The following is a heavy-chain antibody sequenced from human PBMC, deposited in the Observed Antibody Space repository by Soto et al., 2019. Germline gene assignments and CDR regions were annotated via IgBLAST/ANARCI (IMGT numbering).Heavy chain of an antibody. Sequence: ASVKVSCKASGYTFTSYGISWVRQAPGQGLEWMGWISAYNGNTNYAQKLQGRVTMTTDTSTSTAYMELRSLRSDDTAVYYCARDRAGYDIGWFDPWGQGTLVTAPQ. CDR1: GYTFTSYG. CDR3: ARDRAGYDIGWFDP. J-gene: IGHJ5*02. D-gene: IGHD3-9*01. V-gene: IGHV1-18*01. CDR2: ISAYNGNT.